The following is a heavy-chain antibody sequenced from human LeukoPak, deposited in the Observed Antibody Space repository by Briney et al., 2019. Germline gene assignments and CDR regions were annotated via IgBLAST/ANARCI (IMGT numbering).Heavy chain of an antibody. CDR2: ISSSSSSI. J-gene: IGHJ4*02. V-gene: IGHV3-48*01. Sequence: GGSLRLSCVGSRFTFSSFSMNWVRQAPGKGLEWVPYISSSSSSIYYADSVKGRFTISRDNAKNSLYLEMNSLRAEDTAVYYCARQNGAGYYYYFDSWGQGTLVTVSS. D-gene: IGHD3-22*01. CDR3: ARQNGAGYYYYFDS. CDR1: RFTFSSFS.